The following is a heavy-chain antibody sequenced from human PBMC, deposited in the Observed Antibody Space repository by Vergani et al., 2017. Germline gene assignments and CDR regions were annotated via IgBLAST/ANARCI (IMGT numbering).Heavy chain of an antibody. CDR1: GFPFSSYS. CDR2: ISSSSSYI. J-gene: IGHJ6*02. CDR3: ARDREELENGMDV. Sequence: EVQLVESGGGLVKPGGSLRLSCAASGFPFSSYSMNWVRQAPGKGLEWVSSISSSSSYIYYADSVKGRFTISRDNAKNSLYLQMNSLRAEDTAVYYCARDREELENGMDVWGQGTTVTVSS. V-gene: IGHV3-21*01. D-gene: IGHD1-26*01.